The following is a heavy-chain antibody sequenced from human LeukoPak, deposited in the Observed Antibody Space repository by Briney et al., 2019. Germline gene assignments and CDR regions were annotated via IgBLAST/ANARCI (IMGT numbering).Heavy chain of an antibody. CDR2: IYPGDSDT. J-gene: IGHJ4*02. CDR1: GYSFTSYW. D-gene: IGHD3-22*01. V-gene: IGHV5-51*04. CDR3: ARFIYYYDSSSYFDY. Sequence: GESLKISCKGSGYSFTSYWIGWVRQMPGKGLEWVGIIYPGDSDTRYSPSFQGQVTISADKPISTAYLQWSSLKASDTAMYYCARFIYYYDSSSYFDYWGQGTLVTVSS.